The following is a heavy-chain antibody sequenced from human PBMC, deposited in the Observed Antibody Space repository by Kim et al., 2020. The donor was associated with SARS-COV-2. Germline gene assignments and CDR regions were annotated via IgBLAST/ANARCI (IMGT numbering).Heavy chain of an antibody. CDR3: TRVPGPALAFWDAVDI. Sequence: VKGRFTISRDDSKNTRYLQRNSLKTEDTAVYYCTRVPGPALAFWDAVDIWGQGTMVTVS. D-gene: IGHD3-3*02. J-gene: IGHJ3*02. V-gene: IGHV3-73*01.